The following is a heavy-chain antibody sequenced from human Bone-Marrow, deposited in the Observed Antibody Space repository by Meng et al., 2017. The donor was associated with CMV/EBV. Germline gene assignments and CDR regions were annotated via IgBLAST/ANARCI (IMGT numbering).Heavy chain of an antibody. CDR2: IKCDGSEK. CDR3: AREMRFLEWLSDRTNYYYYGMDV. Sequence: GESLKISCAASGFTFSSYAMHWVRQAPGKGLEWVADIKCDGSEKYYVDSVKGRLTISRDNAKNSLYLQVNSLRAEDTAVYYCAREMRFLEWLSDRTNYYYYGMDVWGQGTTVTVSS. V-gene: IGHV3-52*01. J-gene: IGHJ6*02. D-gene: IGHD3-3*01. CDR1: GFTFSSYA.